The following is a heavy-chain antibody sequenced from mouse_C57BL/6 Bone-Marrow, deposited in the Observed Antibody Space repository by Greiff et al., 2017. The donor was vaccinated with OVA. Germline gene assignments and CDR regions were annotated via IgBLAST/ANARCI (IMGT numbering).Heavy chain of an antibody. CDR3: ARHSLLPYFDY. V-gene: IGHV5-6*01. CDR1: GFTFSSYG. CDR2: ISSGGSYT. D-gene: IGHD1-1*01. Sequence: VQLKESGGDLVKPGGSLKLSCAASGFTFSSYGMSWVRQTPDKRLEWVATISSGGSYTYYPDSVKGRFTISRDNAKNTLYLQMSSLKSEDTAMYYCARHSLLPYFDYWGQGTTLTVSS. J-gene: IGHJ2*01.